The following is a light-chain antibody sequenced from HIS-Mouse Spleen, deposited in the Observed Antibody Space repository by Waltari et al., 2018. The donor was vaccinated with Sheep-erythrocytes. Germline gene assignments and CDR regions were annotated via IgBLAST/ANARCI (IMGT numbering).Light chain of an antibody. CDR1: NLADNY. CDR3: QAWDSSTVV. J-gene: IGLJ2*01. V-gene: IGLV3-1*01. Sequence: SYELTQPPSVSVSPGQTASITCSVDNLADNYACWYQQKPGQSPVLVIYQDSKRPSGIPERFSGSNSGNTATLTISGTQAMDEADYYCQAWDSSTVVFGGGTKLTVL. CDR2: QDS.